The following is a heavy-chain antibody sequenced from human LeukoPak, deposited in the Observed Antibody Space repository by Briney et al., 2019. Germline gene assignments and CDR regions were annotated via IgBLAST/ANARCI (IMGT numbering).Heavy chain of an antibody. J-gene: IGHJ4*02. Sequence: GGSLRLSCAASGFAFTNAWMNWVRQAPGKGLEWVGRIKSKTDGGTADYAAPVKGRFTISRDDLKNTLYLQMNSLKTEDTAVYYCTTADSSGRFLIDYWGQGTLVTVSS. CDR1: GFAFTNAW. CDR2: IKSKTDGGTA. V-gene: IGHV3-15*07. CDR3: TTADSSGRFLIDY. D-gene: IGHD3-22*01.